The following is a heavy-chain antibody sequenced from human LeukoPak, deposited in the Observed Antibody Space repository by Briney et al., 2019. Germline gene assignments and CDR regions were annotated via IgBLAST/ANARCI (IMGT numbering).Heavy chain of an antibody. Sequence: ASVKVSCKVSGYTLTELSMHWVRQAPGKGLEWMGGFDSEDGETIYAQKFQGRVTMTEDTSTDTAYMELSSLRSEDTAVYYCATEPLSGSYRGYYFDYWGQGTLVTVSS. CDR2: FDSEDGET. V-gene: IGHV1-24*01. J-gene: IGHJ4*02. CDR1: GYTLTELS. CDR3: ATEPLSGSYRGYYFDY. D-gene: IGHD1-26*01.